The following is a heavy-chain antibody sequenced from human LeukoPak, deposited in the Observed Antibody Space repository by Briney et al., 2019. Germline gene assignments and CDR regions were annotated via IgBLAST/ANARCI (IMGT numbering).Heavy chain of an antibody. Sequence: GGSLRLSCAASGFTFSHHGMNWVRQAPGKGLEWVSGVGPSGARTYYADSVKGRFTVSRDNSKNTLSLQMNSLRVEDTAVYYCARDLAWGAFDYWGQGTLVTVSS. V-gene: IGHV3-23*01. D-gene: IGHD7-27*01. CDR3: ARDLAWGAFDY. J-gene: IGHJ4*02. CDR2: VGPSGART. CDR1: GFTFSHHG.